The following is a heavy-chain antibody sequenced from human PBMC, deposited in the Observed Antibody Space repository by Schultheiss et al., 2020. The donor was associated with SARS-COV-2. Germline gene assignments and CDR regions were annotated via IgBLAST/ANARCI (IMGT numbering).Heavy chain of an antibody. D-gene: IGHD3-9*01. CDR1: GGSFSGYY. CDR2: ISGSGGST. Sequence: ETLSLTCAVYGGSFSGYYWSWIRQPPGKGLEWVSAISGSGGSTYYADSVKGRFTISRDNSKNTLYLQMNSLRAEDTAVYYCAKDITYYDILTGYSDYWGQGTLVTVSS. V-gene: IGHV3-23*01. CDR3: AKDITYYDILTGYSDY. J-gene: IGHJ4*02.